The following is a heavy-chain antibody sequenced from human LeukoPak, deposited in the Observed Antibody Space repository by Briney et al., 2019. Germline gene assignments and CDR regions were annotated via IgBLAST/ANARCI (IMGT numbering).Heavy chain of an antibody. V-gene: IGHV1-69*13. CDR1: GGTFSSYA. CDR3: ARDFGGYCSSTSCYQFDP. D-gene: IGHD2-2*01. CDR2: IIPIFGTA. Sequence: SVKVSCKASGGTFSSYAISWVRQAPGQGLEWMGGIIPIFGTANYAQKFQGRVTITADESTSTAYMELSSLRSEDTAVYYCARDFGGYCSSTSCYQFDPWGQGTLVTISS. J-gene: IGHJ5*02.